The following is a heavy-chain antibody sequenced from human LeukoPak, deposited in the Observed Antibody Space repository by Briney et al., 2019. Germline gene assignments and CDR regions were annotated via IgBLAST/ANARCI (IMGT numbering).Heavy chain of an antibody. D-gene: IGHD6-13*01. V-gene: IGHV1-18*01. J-gene: IGHJ6*02. CDR2: ISAYNGNT. Sequence: ASVKVSCKASGYTFTSYAISWVRQAPGQGLEWMGWISAYNGNTNYAQKLQGRVTMTTDTSTSTAYMELRSLRSDDTAVYYCARVSGGSSWYFRTYYYYGMDVWGQGTTVTVSS. CDR3: ARVSGGSSWYFRTYYYYGMDV. CDR1: GYTFTSYA.